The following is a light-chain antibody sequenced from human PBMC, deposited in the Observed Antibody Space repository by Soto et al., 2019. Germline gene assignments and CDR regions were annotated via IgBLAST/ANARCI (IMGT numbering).Light chain of an antibody. J-gene: IGKJ5*01. CDR1: QSVTSTY. CDR3: QQYDSSPPSIT. Sequence: EFVLTQSPGTLSLSPGERATLSCRASQSVTSTYLAWYQQRPGQAPRLLIYGATSRATGIPDRFSASGSGTDFTLTINRLEPEDFAVYYCQQYDSSPPSITFGQGTRLEIK. V-gene: IGKV3-20*01. CDR2: GAT.